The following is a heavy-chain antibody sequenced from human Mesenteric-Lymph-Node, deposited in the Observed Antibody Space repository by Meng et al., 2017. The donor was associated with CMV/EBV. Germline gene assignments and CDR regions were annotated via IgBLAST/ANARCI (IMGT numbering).Heavy chain of an antibody. J-gene: IGHJ4*02. CDR3: ARGARGSGLDY. D-gene: IGHD3-16*01. V-gene: IGHV3-66*02. CDR2: AYSGGAT. CDR1: GFTVSSNY. Sequence: GESLKISCAASGFTVSSNYMSWVRQAPGKGLEWVSIAYSGGATYYADSVKGRFTISRDNSKNTLYLQMNSLRAEDTAVYYCARGARGSGLDYWDQGTLVTVSS.